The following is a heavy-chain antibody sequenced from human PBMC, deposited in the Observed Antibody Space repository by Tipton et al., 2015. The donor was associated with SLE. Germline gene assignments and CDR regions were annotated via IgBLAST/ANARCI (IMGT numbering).Heavy chain of an antibody. J-gene: IGHJ3*02. D-gene: IGHD6-19*01. Sequence: SLRLSCAVSGFTFSNYEMNWVRQAPGKGLEWVSYISASGNTIYYSDSVKGRFTISRDNAKNTLYVQMNSLRGEDTAVYYCARASNSGWYAFDIWGQGTMVTVSS. CDR3: ARASNSGWYAFDI. CDR1: GFTFSNYE. V-gene: IGHV3-48*03. CDR2: ISASGNTI.